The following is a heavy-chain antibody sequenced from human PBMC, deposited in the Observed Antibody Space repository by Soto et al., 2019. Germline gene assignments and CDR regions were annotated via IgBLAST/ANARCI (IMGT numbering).Heavy chain of an antibody. CDR1: GFTFSSYA. D-gene: IGHD2-2*02. Sequence: GGSLRLACAASGFTFSSYAMHWVRQAQGKGLEWVAVISYDGSNKYYADSVKGRFTISRDNSKNTLYLQMNSLRAEDTAVYYCAREGCSSTSCYNDAFDIWGQGTMVTVSS. CDR3: AREGCSSTSCYNDAFDI. V-gene: IGHV3-30-3*01. CDR2: ISYDGSNK. J-gene: IGHJ3*02.